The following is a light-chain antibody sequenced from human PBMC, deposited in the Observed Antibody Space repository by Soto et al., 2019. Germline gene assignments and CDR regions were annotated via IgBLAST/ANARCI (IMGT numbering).Light chain of an antibody. CDR2: KAS. Sequence: DIQMTHSPSTLSASVGDRVTITCRASQSIGDLLAWYQQKPGEAPKLLIYKASYLESGVPSRFSGSGSGTEFTLTISSLQPEDLATYYCQHYSAFSVTFGQGTKVDIK. CDR1: QSIGDL. V-gene: IGKV1-5*03. CDR3: QHYSAFSVT. J-gene: IGKJ1*01.